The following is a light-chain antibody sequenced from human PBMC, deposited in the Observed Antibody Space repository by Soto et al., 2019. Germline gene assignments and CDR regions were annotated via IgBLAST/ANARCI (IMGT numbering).Light chain of an antibody. CDR1: PSVSNS. CDR2: DAF. Sequence: ESVLTQSPATLSLSPGERATLSCRASPSVSNSLAWYQQKPGQAPRLLIYDAFQRATGIPARFSGSGSGTDFTLTISSLEPEDFAVYYCQQRSNWSPPFTFGPGTKVEMK. CDR3: QQRSNWSPPFT. V-gene: IGKV3-11*01. J-gene: IGKJ2*01.